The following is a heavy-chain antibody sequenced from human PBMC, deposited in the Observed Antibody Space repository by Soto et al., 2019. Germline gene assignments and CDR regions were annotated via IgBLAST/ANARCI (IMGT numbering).Heavy chain of an antibody. CDR3: AKGRYFDVSGGCANF. CDR2: ISGSGWQT. Sequence: LRLSCVASGFTFNSYVMSWARQTPEKGLEWVSAISGSGWQTYYAQSVQGHFTISRDNSKSTVYLHMNSLRAEDSGIYYCAKGRYFDVSGGCANFWGRGTLVTVSS. J-gene: IGHJ4*02. V-gene: IGHV3-23*01. D-gene: IGHD3-9*01. CDR1: GFTFNSYV.